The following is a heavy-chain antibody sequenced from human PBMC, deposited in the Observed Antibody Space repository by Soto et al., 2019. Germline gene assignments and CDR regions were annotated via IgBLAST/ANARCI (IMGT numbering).Heavy chain of an antibody. CDR2: INHSGTT. CDR1: GGSLTTGGFY. D-gene: IGHD3-9*01. CDR3: ERNYDIWQGTFDN. V-gene: IGHV4-31*03. Sequence: QVQLQESGPRLVKPSQTLSLTCTVSGGSLTTGGFYWSWIRQHPGKGLEWIGYINHSGTTYYNPSLKSRVTLAVDTSGNQFSLKVTSVTAADTAVYYCERNYDIWQGTFDNWGQGTLVTVSS. J-gene: IGHJ4*02.